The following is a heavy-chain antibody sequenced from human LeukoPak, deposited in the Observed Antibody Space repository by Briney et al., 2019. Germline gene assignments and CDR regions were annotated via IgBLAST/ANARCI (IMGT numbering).Heavy chain of an antibody. J-gene: IGHJ4*02. CDR1: GFTFSSYA. CDR3: ARERYSSGWFDY. CDR2: ISGSGGRT. V-gene: IGHV3-23*01. D-gene: IGHD6-19*01. Sequence: QPGGSLRLSCAASGFTFSSYAMSWVRQAPGKGLEWVSAISGSGGRTYYGDSVKGRFTNSRDNSKNTVYLQMNSLRAEDTAVYYCARERYSSGWFDYWGQGTQVTVSS.